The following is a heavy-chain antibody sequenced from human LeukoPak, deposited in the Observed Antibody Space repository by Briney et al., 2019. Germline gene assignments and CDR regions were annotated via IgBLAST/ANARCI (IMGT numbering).Heavy chain of an antibody. D-gene: IGHD4-17*01. Sequence: SETLSLTCTVSGGSISSYYWSWLRQPPGKGLEWIGYIYYSGSTNYNPSLKSRVTISVDTSKNQFSLKLSSVTAADTAVYYCARDGGTVTTTFDYWGQGTLVTVSS. CDR3: ARDGGTVTTTFDY. J-gene: IGHJ4*02. V-gene: IGHV4-59*01. CDR2: IYYSGST. CDR1: GGSISSYY.